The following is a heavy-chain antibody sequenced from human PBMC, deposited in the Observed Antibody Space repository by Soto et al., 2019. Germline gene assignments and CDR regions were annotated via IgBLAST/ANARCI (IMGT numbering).Heavy chain of an antibody. CDR2: IIPILGIA. J-gene: IGHJ3*02. D-gene: IGHD1-26*01. CDR3: ARAQTPIIVGATTSDDAFDI. CDR1: GGTFSSYT. V-gene: IGHV1-69*02. Sequence: QVQLVQSGAEVKKPGSSVKVSCKASGGTFSSYTISWVRQAPGQGLEWMGRIIPILGIANYAQKFQGRVTITADKSTSTAYMELSSLRSEDTAVYYCARAQTPIIVGATTSDDAFDIWGQGTMVTVSS.